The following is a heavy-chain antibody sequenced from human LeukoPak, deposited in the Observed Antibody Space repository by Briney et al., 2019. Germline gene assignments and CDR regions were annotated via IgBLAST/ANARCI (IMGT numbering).Heavy chain of an antibody. CDR2: ISGSGGST. Sequence: GGSLRLSCAASGFTFSSYAMSWVRQAPGKGLEWVSAISGSGGSTYYADSVKGRFTISRDNSKNTPYLQMNSLRAEDTAVYYCAKDRGVEDDAFDIWGQGTMVTVSS. V-gene: IGHV3-23*01. CDR1: GFTFSSYA. D-gene: IGHD3-10*01. CDR3: AKDRGVEDDAFDI. J-gene: IGHJ3*02.